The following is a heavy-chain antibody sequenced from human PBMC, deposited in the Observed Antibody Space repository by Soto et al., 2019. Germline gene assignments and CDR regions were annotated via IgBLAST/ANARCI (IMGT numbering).Heavy chain of an antibody. Sequence: SETLSLTCTVSGGSINSGGYYWSWIRQHPVKGLEWIGKIFYTGSTNYNPSLKSRVTISVDTSKNQFSLKLSSVTAADTAVYYCGRGEVDRYNWNYGIDYWGQGTLVTVSS. CDR3: GRGEVDRYNWNYGIDY. V-gene: IGHV4-61*08. J-gene: IGHJ4*02. D-gene: IGHD1-7*01. CDR1: GGSINSGGYY. CDR2: IFYTGST.